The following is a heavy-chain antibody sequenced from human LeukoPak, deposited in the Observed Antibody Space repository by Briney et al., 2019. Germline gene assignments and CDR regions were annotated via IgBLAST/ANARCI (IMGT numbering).Heavy chain of an antibody. J-gene: IGHJ4*02. CDR3: ARSDDYGDYGQRKAIDI. Sequence: GGSLRLPCAASGFTFSSYAMSWVRQAPGKGLEWVSAISGSGGSTYYADSVKGRFTISRDNSKNTLYLQMNSLRAEDTAVYYCARSDDYGDYGQRKAIDIWGQGTLVTVSS. V-gene: IGHV3-23*01. D-gene: IGHD4-17*01. CDR2: ISGSGGST. CDR1: GFTFSSYA.